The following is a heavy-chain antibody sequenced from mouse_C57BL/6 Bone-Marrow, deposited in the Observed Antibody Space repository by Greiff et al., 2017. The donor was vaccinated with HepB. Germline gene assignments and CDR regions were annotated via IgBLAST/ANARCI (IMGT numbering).Heavy chain of an antibody. Sequence: EVMLVESGGGLVQPGGSMKLSCVASGFTFSNYWMNWVRQSPEKGLEWVAQIRLKSDNYATHYAESVKGRFTITRDASESSVYLQMNNLRAEDSGIYYCTYGIYYYGKGYAMDCWGQGTSVTVSS. D-gene: IGHD1-1*01. CDR2: IRLKSDNYAT. V-gene: IGHV6-3*01. CDR3: TYGIYYYGKGYAMDC. J-gene: IGHJ4*01. CDR1: GFTFSNYW.